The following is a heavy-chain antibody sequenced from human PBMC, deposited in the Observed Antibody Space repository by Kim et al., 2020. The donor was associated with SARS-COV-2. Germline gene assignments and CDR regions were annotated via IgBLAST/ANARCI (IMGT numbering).Heavy chain of an antibody. V-gene: IGHV4-34*01. CDR3: ARGRAGVVPAPVLGLGPYYEYYIMDV. CDR2: INHSGST. J-gene: IGHJ6*02. CDR1: GGSFSGYS. D-gene: IGHD5-18*01. Sequence: SETLSLTCAVYGGSFSGYSLTWLRQPPGKGLEWIGEINHSGSTNYDPSLQSRVSISIDTSKNQFSLRLRSVTAADTAVYYCARGRAGVVPAPVLGLGPYYEYYIMDVWGRGTTVTVSS.